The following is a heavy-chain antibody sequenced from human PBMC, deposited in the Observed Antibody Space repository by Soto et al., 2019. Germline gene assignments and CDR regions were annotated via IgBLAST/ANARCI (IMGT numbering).Heavy chain of an antibody. V-gene: IGHV3-30-3*01. Sequence: GGSLRLSCAASGFTFSSYAMHWVRQAPGKGLEWVAVISYDGSNKYYADYVKGRFTISRDNSKNTLYLQMNSLRAEDTAVYYCARELVGATCCYGMDVWGQGTTVTVSS. CDR2: ISYDGSNK. D-gene: IGHD1-26*01. J-gene: IGHJ6*02. CDR1: GFTFSSYA. CDR3: ARELVGATCCYGMDV.